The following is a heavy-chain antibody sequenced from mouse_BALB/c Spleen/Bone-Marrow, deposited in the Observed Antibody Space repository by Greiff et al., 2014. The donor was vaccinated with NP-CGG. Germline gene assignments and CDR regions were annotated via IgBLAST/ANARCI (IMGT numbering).Heavy chain of an antibody. V-gene: IGHV1S81*02. Sequence: QVQLQQSGAELVRPGASVKLSCKASGYTFTSYWMHWVKQRPGQGLEWIGEINPSNGRTNYNEKFKSKATLTVDKSSSTAYMQLSNLASEDSAVYYCGRTYFDYWGQGTTLTVAS. CDR3: GRTYFDY. CDR2: INPSNGRT. J-gene: IGHJ2*01. CDR1: GYTFTSYW.